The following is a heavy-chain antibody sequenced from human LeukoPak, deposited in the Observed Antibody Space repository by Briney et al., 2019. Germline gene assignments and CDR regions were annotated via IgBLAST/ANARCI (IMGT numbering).Heavy chain of an antibody. D-gene: IGHD4-17*01. J-gene: IGHJ5*02. CDR1: GGSISSGGYY. Sequence: SETLSLTCTVSGGSISSGGYYWSWIRQHPGKGLEWIGYIYYRGSTYYNPSLKSRVTISVDTSKNQFSLKLSSVTAADTAVYYCARAYRYGQGGLWFDPWGQGTLVTVSS. CDR3: ARAYRYGQGGLWFDP. V-gene: IGHV4-31*03. CDR2: IYYRGST.